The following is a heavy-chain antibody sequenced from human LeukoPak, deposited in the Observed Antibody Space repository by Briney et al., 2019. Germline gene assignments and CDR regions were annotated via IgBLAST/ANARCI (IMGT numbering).Heavy chain of an antibody. Sequence: SETLSLTCTVSGGSVSSGSYYWSWIRQPPGTGLEWIGYIYYSGSTNYNPSLKSRVTISVDTSKNQFSLKLSSVTAADTAVYYCARSEIFGVVIIPNGMDAWGQGTTVTVSS. J-gene: IGHJ6*02. CDR1: GGSVSSGSYY. D-gene: IGHD3-3*01. CDR2: IYYSGST. V-gene: IGHV4-61*01. CDR3: ARSEIFGVVIIPNGMDA.